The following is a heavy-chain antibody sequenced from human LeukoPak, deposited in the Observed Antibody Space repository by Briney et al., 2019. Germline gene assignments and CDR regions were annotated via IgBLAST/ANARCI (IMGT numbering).Heavy chain of an antibody. D-gene: IGHD6-13*01. CDR3: ARECESSSACFY. CDR1: GFTFSSYW. Sequence: GGSLRLSCAASGFTFSSYWMHWVRQAPGEGLVWVSRINRDGRSTTYADSVKGRFTMSRDNDKNTLYLQMNSLRAEDTAVYYCARECESSSACFYWGQGALATVSS. J-gene: IGHJ4*02. V-gene: IGHV3-74*01. CDR2: INRDGRST.